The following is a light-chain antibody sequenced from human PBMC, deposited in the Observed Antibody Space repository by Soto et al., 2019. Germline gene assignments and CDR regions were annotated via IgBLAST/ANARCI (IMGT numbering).Light chain of an antibody. CDR2: GIS. Sequence: ESVLTQSPGTLSLSPGERATLSCRASQSVSNSFFAWYQQKPGQAPRLLIYGISNRATGIPDRFSGSGSGTDFTLTISRLEPEDCVVYYCQQYSSLPHTFGQGTKLEVK. CDR3: QQYSSLPHT. J-gene: IGKJ2*01. V-gene: IGKV3-20*01. CDR1: QSVSNSF.